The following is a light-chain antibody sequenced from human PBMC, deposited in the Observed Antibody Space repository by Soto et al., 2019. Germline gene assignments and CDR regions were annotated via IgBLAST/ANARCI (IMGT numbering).Light chain of an antibody. V-gene: IGLV2-14*01. CDR3: SSYTSSSTLV. Sequence: QSVLTQSASVSGSPGQSITISCTGTSSDVGGYNYVSWYQQHPGKAPQLMIHEVSNRPSGVSNRFSGSKSGNTASLTISGLQAEDEADYYCSSYTSSSTLVFGTGTKLTVL. CDR1: SSDVGGYNY. J-gene: IGLJ1*01. CDR2: EVS.